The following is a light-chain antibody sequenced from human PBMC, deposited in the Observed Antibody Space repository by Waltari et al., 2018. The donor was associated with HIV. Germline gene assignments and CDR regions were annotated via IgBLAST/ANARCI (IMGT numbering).Light chain of an antibody. CDR1: SSNIGSNT. CDR2: SNN. CDR3: AAWDDSLNGRV. V-gene: IGLV1-44*01. J-gene: IGLJ3*02. Sequence: QSVLTQPPSASGTPGQRVTISCSGSSSNIGSNTVNWYQQLPGTAPKLLLYSNNQRPSGVPDRFPGSKSGTSASLAISGLQSEDEADYYCAAWDDSLNGRVFGGWTKLTVL.